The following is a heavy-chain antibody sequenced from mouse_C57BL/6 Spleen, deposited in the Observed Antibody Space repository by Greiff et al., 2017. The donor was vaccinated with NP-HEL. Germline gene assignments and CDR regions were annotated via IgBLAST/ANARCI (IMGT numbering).Heavy chain of an antibody. V-gene: IGHV5-16*01. Sequence: EVKLVESEGGLVQPGSSMKLSCTASGFTFSDYYMAWVRQVPEKGLEWVANINYDGSSTYYLDSLKSRFIISRDNAKNILYLQMSSLKSEDTATYYCARDYGSSYWYFEVWGTGTTVTVSS. CDR3: ARDYGSSYWYFEV. CDR2: INYDGSST. D-gene: IGHD1-1*01. CDR1: GFTFSDYY. J-gene: IGHJ1*03.